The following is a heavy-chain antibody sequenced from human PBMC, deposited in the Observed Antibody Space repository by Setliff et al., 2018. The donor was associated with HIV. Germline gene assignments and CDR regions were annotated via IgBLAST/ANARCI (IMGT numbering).Heavy chain of an antibody. CDR1: GDSVSGYY. D-gene: IGHD3-22*01. Sequence: PSETLSLTCAVSGDSVSGYYWSWIRQPAGRGLEWIGRVHNSGSTNYNPSLKSRVTMSVDTSKNQFSLKLSSVTAADTAVYYCARDRLTYYFDYWGQGILVTVSS. V-gene: IGHV4-4*07. J-gene: IGHJ4*02. CDR2: VHNSGST. CDR3: ARDRLTYYFDY.